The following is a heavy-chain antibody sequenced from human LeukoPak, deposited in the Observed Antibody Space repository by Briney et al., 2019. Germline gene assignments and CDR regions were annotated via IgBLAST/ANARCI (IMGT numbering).Heavy chain of an antibody. CDR3: ARDLGWLQSY. V-gene: IGHV3-74*01. CDR1: GFTLSSYW. D-gene: IGHD5-24*01. J-gene: IGHJ4*02. Sequence: GGSLRLSCAASGFTLSSYWMHWVRQAPGKGLVWVSRINPDGSSTSYADSVKGRFTISRDNAKNTLYLQTNSLRAEDTAVYYCARDLGWLQSYWGQGTLVTVSS. CDR2: INPDGSST.